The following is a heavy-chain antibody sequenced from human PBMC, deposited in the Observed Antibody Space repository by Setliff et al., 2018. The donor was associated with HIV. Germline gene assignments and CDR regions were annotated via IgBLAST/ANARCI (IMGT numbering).Heavy chain of an antibody. D-gene: IGHD5-12*01. V-gene: IGHV1-18*01. CDR2: ISAYNGNT. CDR3: ARDRRVRLRLPSFDYYYYGMDV. CDR1: GYTFTSYG. Sequence: ASVKVSCKASGYTFTSYGISWVRQAPGQGLEWMGWISAYNGNTNYAQKLQGRVTMTTDTSTSTAYMELRSLRSDDTAVYYCARDRRVRLRLPSFDYYYYGMDVWGQGTTVTV. J-gene: IGHJ6*02.